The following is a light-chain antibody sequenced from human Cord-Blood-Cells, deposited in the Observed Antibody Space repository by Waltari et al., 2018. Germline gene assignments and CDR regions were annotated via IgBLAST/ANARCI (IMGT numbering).Light chain of an antibody. J-gene: IGLJ3*02. V-gene: IGLV2-8*01. CDR3: SSYAGSNNLV. CDR1: SSDVGGYNY. CDR2: EVS. Sequence: GSPGQSVTISCTGTSSDVGGYNYVSWYQQHPGKAPKLMIYEVSKRPSGVPDRFSGSKSGNTASLTVSGLQAEDEADYYCSSYAGSNNLVFGGGTKLTVL.